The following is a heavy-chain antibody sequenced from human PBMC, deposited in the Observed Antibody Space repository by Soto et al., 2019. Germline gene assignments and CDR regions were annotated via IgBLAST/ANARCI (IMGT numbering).Heavy chain of an antibody. D-gene: IGHD2-2*01. CDR2: ISSSRSYI. V-gene: IGHV3-21*01. J-gene: IGHJ3*02. CDR3: ARPQLGYCSSTSSPHLGQDAFDI. CDR1: GFTFSSYS. Sequence: GGSLRLSCAASGFTFSSYSMNWVRQAPGKGLEWVSSISSSRSYIYYTDSVKGRITISRDNAKNSLYLQMNSLRDEDTAVYFCARPQLGYCSSTSSPHLGQDAFDIWGQGTMDTVSS.